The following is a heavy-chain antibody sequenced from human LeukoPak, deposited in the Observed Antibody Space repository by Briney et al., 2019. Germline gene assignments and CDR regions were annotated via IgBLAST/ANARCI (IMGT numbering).Heavy chain of an antibody. D-gene: IGHD2-15*01. Sequence: GGSLRLSCGASGFIFRDYGMHWVRQAPGKGLEWVAFIRYDGSDKYYADSVKGRFTISRDNAKNSLYLQMNSLRAEDTAVYYCARGVVRGIVVVVAVDYWGQGTLVTVSS. CDR2: IRYDGSDK. CDR1: GFIFRDYG. J-gene: IGHJ4*02. CDR3: ARGVVRGIVVVVAVDY. V-gene: IGHV3-30*02.